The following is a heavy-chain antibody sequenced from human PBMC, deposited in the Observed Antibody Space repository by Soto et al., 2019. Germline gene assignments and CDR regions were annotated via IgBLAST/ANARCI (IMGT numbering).Heavy chain of an antibody. CDR1: GYTFTSYD. V-gene: IGHV1-8*01. CDR2: MNPNSGNT. CDR3: ARGLYSSSSFDP. J-gene: IGHJ5*02. D-gene: IGHD6-6*01. Sequence: GASVKVSCKASGYTFTSYDINWVRQATGQGLEWMGWMNPNSGNTGYAQKFQGRVTMTRNTSISTAYMGLSSLRSEDTAVYYCARGLYSSSSFDPWGQGTLVTVSS.